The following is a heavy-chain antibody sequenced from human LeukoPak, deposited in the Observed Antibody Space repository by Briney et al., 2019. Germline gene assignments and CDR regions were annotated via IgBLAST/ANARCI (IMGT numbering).Heavy chain of an antibody. CDR2: ISSGSSYT. CDR3: ARVSRGRGYFDY. D-gene: IGHD3-10*01. J-gene: IGHJ4*02. V-gene: IGHV3-11*05. Sequence: KPGGSLRLSCAVSGLTFSDYYMSWIRQAPGKGLEWVSYISSGSSYTNYADSVKGRFTISRDNAKNSLYLQMNSLRAEDTAVYYYARVSRGRGYFDYWGQGTLVTVSS. CDR1: GLTFSDYY.